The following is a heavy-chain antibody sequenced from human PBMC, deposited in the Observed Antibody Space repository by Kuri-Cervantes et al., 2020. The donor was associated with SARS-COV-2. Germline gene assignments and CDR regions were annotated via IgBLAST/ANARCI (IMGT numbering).Heavy chain of an antibody. CDR1: GFTFSIYG. Sequence: GESLETSCAAPGFTFSIYGMSWVRQAPGKSLEWVSGISGSEYTYYADSVKGRFTISRDNPKNTLDLQMNNLRAEDTAIYYCAKGRTTVTTLHDAFDIWGQGTMVTVSS. V-gene: IGHV3-23*01. J-gene: IGHJ3*02. D-gene: IGHD4-17*01. CDR3: AKGRTTVTTLHDAFDI. CDR2: ISGSEYT.